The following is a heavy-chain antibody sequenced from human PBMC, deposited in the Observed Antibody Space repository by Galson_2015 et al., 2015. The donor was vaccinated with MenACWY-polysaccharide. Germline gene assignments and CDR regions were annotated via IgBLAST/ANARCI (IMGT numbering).Heavy chain of an antibody. J-gene: IGHJ5*02. CDR1: GCTFTSYA. Sequence: SVKVSCKASGCTFTSYAMNWVRQAPGQGLEWMGWINTNTGNPTYAQGFTGRFVFSLDTSVNTAYLQISSLKAEDTAVYYCARDRWYYYDSSGYPRDWFDPWGQGTLVTVSS. V-gene: IGHV7-4-1*02. CDR2: INTNTGNP. CDR3: ARDRWYYYDSSGYPRDWFDP. D-gene: IGHD3-22*01.